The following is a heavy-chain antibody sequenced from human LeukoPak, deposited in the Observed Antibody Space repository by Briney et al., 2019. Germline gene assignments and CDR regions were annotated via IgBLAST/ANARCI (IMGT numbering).Heavy chain of an antibody. J-gene: IGHJ4*02. CDR1: GFTSSDYY. D-gene: IGHD5-18*01. CDR2: ISSSGSTI. CDR3: ARDCGLVDTACFDY. Sequence: SGGSLRLSCAASGFTSSDYYMSWIRQAPGKGLEWVSYISSSGSTIYYADSVKGRFTISRDNAKNSLYLQMNSLRAEDTAVYYCARDCGLVDTACFDYWGQGTLVTVSS. V-gene: IGHV3-11*01.